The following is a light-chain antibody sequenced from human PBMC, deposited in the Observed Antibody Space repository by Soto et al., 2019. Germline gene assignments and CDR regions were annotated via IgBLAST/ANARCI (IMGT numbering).Light chain of an antibody. V-gene: IGLV7-43*01. J-gene: IGLJ2*01. CDR3: LLYFGSAELV. CDR1: TGTVNSGHY. Sequence: QAVVIQEPSRTVSPGGTVTLTCTSSTGTVNSGHYPNWFQQRPGQAPKALIYSTSNKYSWTPDHFSGSLLGGKAALTLSGVQPEDEADYFCLLYFGSAELVFGGGTKLTVL. CDR2: STS.